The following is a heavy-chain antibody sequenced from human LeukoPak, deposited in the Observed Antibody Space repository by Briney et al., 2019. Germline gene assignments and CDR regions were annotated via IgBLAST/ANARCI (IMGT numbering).Heavy chain of an antibody. V-gene: IGHV4-39*01. D-gene: IGHD3-22*01. CDR1: GGSISSTSYF. J-gene: IGHJ3*02. Sequence: SETLSLTCTVSGGSISSTSYFWGWLRQPPGRGLEWIGTIYYSGSTYYNPSLKSRVTMSVDTSRNQFSLKLSSVNAADTAVYYCAKAGGRYYDSSGLHAFDIWGQGTMVTVS. CDR3: AKAGGRYYDSSGLHAFDI. CDR2: IYYSGST.